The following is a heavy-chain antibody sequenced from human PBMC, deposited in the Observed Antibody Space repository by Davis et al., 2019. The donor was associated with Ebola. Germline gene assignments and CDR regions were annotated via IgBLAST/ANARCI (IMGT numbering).Heavy chain of an antibody. Sequence: APVKVSCKASGYTFTSYYMHWVRQAPGQGLEWMGIINPSGGSTNYAQKFQGRVTITADKSTSTAYMELSSLRSEDTAVYYCARCSYGGNFWFDPWGQGTLVTVSS. J-gene: IGHJ5*02. CDR3: ARCSYGGNFWFDP. CDR2: INPSGGST. D-gene: IGHD4-23*01. V-gene: IGHV1-46*01. CDR1: GYTFTSYY.